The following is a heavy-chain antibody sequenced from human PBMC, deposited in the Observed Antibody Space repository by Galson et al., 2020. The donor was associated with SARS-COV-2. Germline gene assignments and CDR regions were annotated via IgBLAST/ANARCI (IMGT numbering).Heavy chain of an antibody. CDR3: TRARFPSHNWFDP. CDR2: IYYTGST. Sequence: ETSETLSLTCTVSGGSIGSNYWSWIRQPPGKGLEWIGYIYYTGSTNYNSSLKSRVTISVDTSNKHFSLKLTSVTAADTAVYFCTRARFPSHNWFDPWGQGTLVTVSS. J-gene: IGHJ5*02. CDR1: GGSIGSNY. V-gene: IGHV4-59*01.